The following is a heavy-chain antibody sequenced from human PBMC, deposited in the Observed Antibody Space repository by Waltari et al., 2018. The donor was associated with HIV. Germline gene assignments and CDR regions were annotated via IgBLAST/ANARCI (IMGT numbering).Heavy chain of an antibody. Sequence: ELQLVESGGGLAQPGGSLRLSCAAAGFTVSSYSMHWVRQAPEKGLEWVAYFSSSRNIIYYADSVKGRFTISRDNAKNSLYLQMDSLGAEDTAVYYCAREGGYDSSGYLRGFDLWGRGTLVTV. V-gene: IGHV3-48*04. CDR3: AREGGYDSSGYLRGFDL. CDR2: FSSSRNII. D-gene: IGHD3-22*01. CDR1: GFTVSSYS. J-gene: IGHJ2*01.